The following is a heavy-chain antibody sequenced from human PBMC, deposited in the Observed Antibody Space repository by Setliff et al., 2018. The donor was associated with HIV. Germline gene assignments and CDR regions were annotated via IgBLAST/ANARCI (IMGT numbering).Heavy chain of an antibody. CDR1: GYSISSGCY. D-gene: IGHD5-12*01. CDR3: ARQPLYNDYDWRSYYFDY. J-gene: IGHJ4*02. Sequence: SETLSLTCAVSGYSISSGCYWGWIRQPPGKGLEWIGSMYHTGSTYYSPSLNSRFTISVDTSKNQFSLKLRSVTAADTAVYYCARQPLYNDYDWRSYYFDYWGQGSLVTVSS. V-gene: IGHV4-38-2*01. CDR2: MYHTGST.